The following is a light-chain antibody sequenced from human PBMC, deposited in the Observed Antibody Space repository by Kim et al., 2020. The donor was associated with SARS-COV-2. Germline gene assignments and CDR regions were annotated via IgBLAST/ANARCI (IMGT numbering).Light chain of an antibody. Sequence: QSVLTQSPSASGAPGQRVTISCSGSNSNIGSKSVSWYQHLPGMAPKLLIYTNDQRPSGVPDRFSGSKSGTSASLAISGLQSDDEAHYYCASWDDSLSGWLFGGGTQLTVL. CDR3: ASWDDSLSGWL. J-gene: IGLJ3*02. CDR2: TND. CDR1: NSNIGSKS. V-gene: IGLV1-44*01.